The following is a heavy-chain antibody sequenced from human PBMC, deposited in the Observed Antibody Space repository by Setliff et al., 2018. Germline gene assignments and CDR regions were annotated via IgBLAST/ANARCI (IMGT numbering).Heavy chain of an antibody. J-gene: IGHJ4*02. CDR3: ARVDGDGYKERYFDY. V-gene: IGHV4-61*08. CDR1: GGSISSGDYY. D-gene: IGHD5-12*01. CDR2: IYYSGST. Sequence: PSETLSLTCTVSGGSISSGDYYWSWIRQPPGKGLEWIGYIYYSGSTNYNPSLKSRVTISVDTSKNQFSLKLSSVTAADTAVYYCARVDGDGYKERYFDYWGQGTLVTVSS.